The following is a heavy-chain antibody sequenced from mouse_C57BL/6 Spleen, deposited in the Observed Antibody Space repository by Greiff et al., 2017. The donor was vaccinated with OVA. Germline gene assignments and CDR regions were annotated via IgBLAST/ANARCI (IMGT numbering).Heavy chain of an antibody. D-gene: IGHD2-4*01. CDR1: GYSITSGYY. CDR3: ASGDYDPAWFAY. J-gene: IGHJ3*01. V-gene: IGHV3-6*01. CDR2: ISYDGSN. Sequence: EVKLVEPGPGLVKPSQSLSLTCSVTGYSITSGYYWNWIRQFPGNKLEWMGYISYDGSNNYNPSLKNRISITRDTSKNQFFLKLNSVTTEDTATDYCASGDYDPAWFAYWGQGTLVTVSA.